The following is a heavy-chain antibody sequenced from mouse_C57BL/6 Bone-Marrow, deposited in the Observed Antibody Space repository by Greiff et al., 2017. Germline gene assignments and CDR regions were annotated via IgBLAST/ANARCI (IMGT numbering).Heavy chain of an antibody. D-gene: IGHD1-3*01. V-gene: IGHV7-1*01. CDR3: ARDANGSSFAY. J-gene: IGHJ3*01. CDR2: SRNKANDYTT. Sequence: EVMLVESGGGLVQSGRSLRLSCATSGFTFSDFYMEWVRQAPGKGLEWIAASRNKANDYTTEYSASVKGRFIVSRDTSQSILYLQMNALRAEDTAIYYCARDANGSSFAYWGQGTLVTVSA. CDR1: GFTFSDFY.